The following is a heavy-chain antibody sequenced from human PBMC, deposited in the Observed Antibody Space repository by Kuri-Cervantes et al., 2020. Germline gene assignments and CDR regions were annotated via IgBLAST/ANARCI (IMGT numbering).Heavy chain of an antibody. J-gene: IGHJ4*02. CDR1: GFTFSSYG. V-gene: IGHV3-30*18. Sequence: GGSLRLSCAASGFTFSSYGMHWVRQAPGKGLEWVAVISYDGSNKYYADSVKGRFTISRDNSKNTLYLQMNSLRAEDTAVYYCAKDHGSGWYPDYWGQGTLVTVYS. CDR3: AKDHGSGWYPDY. D-gene: IGHD6-19*01. CDR2: ISYDGSNK.